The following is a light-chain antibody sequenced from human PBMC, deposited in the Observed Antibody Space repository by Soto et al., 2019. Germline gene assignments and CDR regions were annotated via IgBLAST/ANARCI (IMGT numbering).Light chain of an antibody. CDR2: GAS. V-gene: IGKV3-20*01. CDR3: QHYGGSPFS. Sequence: IVLTQSPGTLSLSPGERATLSCRASQSVSSTFLAWFQQKPGQAPRLLIYGASTRATGIPDRFSGSGSGTDFTLTISILEAEDFAVYYCQHYGGSPFSFGPGTKVDIK. CDR1: QSVSSTF. J-gene: IGKJ3*01.